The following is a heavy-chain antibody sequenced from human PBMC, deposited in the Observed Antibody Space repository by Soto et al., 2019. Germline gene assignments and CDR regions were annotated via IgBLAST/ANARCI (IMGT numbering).Heavy chain of an antibody. V-gene: IGHV1-69*01. J-gene: IGHJ3*02. CDR1: GGTFSSYE. Sequence: QVQLVQSGAEVKKPGSSLKVSCKASGGTFSSYEISWVRQAPGQGLQWMGGIIPMFGTANYAQKLQGRVTITADESTSTAYIDLSRLRSEDTDVYYCARDLHYSDSSDQVRVAFDIWGQGTMVTVSS. CDR2: IIPMFGTA. CDR3: ARDLHYSDSSDQVRVAFDI. D-gene: IGHD3-22*01.